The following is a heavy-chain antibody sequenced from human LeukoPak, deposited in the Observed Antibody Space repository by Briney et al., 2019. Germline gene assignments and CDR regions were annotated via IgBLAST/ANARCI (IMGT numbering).Heavy chain of an antibody. D-gene: IGHD2-8*01. CDR3: ARAAWNGGGGFDP. V-gene: IGHV4-34*01. J-gene: IGHJ5*02. CDR2: VNPGGNT. CDR1: NGSFSGYY. Sequence: SETLSLTCGVYNGSFSGYYWSWIRQSPGNGLEWIGEVNPGGNTNYNPSLRSRVTISLDTSKNHFSLKLRSVTAADTAVYNCARAAWNGGGGFDPWGQGTLVTVSS.